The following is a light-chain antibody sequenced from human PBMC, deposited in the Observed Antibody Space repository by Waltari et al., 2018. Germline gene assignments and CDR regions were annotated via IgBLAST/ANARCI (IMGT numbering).Light chain of an antibody. J-gene: IGKJ1*01. CDR2: KSS. CDR3: QQCHTFPKA. V-gene: IGKV1-5*03. CDR1: QSVSDW. Sequence: DVQMTQTPSTLSASVGDRVTITCRASQSVSDWVAWYQQKPGKAPKLLIYKSSYLEDGVPSRFSGSASVTEFSFTIASLQADDFATYYCQQCHTFPKAFGQGTKVEV.